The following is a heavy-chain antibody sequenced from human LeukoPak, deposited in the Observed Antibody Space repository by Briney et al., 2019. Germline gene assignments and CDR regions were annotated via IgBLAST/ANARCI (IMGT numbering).Heavy chain of an antibody. CDR3: ATEYYGSVSYYDY. Sequence: GGSLRLSCAASGFTFSNAWMSWVRQAPGKGLEWVSYISSRTGTIYYTDSVRGRFTISTDNAKNSLYLQMNSLRAEDTAVYYCATEYYGSVSYYDYWGQGTLVTVSS. CDR1: GFTFSNAW. D-gene: IGHD3-10*01. CDR2: ISSRTGTI. V-gene: IGHV3-48*04. J-gene: IGHJ4*02.